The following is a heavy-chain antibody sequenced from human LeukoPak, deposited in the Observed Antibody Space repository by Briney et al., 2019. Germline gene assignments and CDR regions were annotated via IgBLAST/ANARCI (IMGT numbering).Heavy chain of an antibody. CDR1: GFAFSSYW. V-gene: IGHV3-74*01. J-gene: IGHJ4*02. Sequence: GGPLRLSCAASGFAFSSYWMHWFRQAPGEGLVWVSRINSDGSSTSYADSVKGRFTISRDSAKNPLYLPVNSRRARAPAVIYCARYSVLGGQGTLVTVSS. CDR3: ARYSVL. CDR2: INSDGSST. D-gene: IGHD2-21*01.